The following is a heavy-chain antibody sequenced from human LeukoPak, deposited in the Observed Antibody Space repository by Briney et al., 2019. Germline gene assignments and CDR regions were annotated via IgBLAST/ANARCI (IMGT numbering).Heavy chain of an antibody. V-gene: IGHV3-21*01. D-gene: IGHD4-17*01. Sequence: GGSLRLSCVASGLTFSTYSMNWVRQAPGKGLEWVSSISSSSRHRYYADSVKGRFTISRDGAKNSVYLQMNSLRAEETAVYYCVRDFNTVTTAYLQHWGQGTLVTVSS. J-gene: IGHJ1*01. CDR2: ISSSSRHR. CDR3: VRDFNTVTTAYLQH. CDR1: GLTFSTYS.